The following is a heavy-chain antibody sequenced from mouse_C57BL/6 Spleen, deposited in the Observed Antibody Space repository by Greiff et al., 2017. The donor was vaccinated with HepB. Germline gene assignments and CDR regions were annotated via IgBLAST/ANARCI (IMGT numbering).Heavy chain of an antibody. CDR1: GYTFTSYW. Sequence: VQLQEPGAELVMPGASVKLSCKASGYTFTSYWMHWVKQRPGQGLEWIGEIDPSDSYTNYNQKFKGKSTLTVDKSSSTAYMQLSSLTSEDSAVYYCARRPRGLYFDYWGQGTTLTVSS. V-gene: IGHV1-69*01. CDR2: IDPSDSYT. J-gene: IGHJ2*01. CDR3: ARRPRGLYFDY.